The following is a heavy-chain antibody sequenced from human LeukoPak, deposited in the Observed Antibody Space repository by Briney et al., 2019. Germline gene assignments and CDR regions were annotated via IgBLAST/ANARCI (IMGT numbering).Heavy chain of an antibody. CDR1: GYTFTGSY. CDR2: INPNSGGT. V-gene: IGHV1-2*02. D-gene: IGHD6-19*01. J-gene: IGHJ3*02. Sequence: ASVKVSCKASGYTFTGSYMHWVRQAPGQGLEWMGWINPNSGGTNYAQKFQGRVTMTRDTSISTAYMELSRLRSDDTAVYYCATHSSGWSIPVFDIWGQGTMVTVSS. CDR3: ATHSSGWSIPVFDI.